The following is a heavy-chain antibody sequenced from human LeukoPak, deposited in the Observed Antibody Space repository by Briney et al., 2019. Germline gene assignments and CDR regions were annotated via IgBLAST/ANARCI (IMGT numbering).Heavy chain of an antibody. V-gene: IGHV3-21*01. CDR2: ISSSSSYI. D-gene: IGHD2-8*01. CDR1: GFTFSSYS. CDR3: ARDRCEPLRYWYFDL. Sequence: PGGSLRLSCAASGFTFSSYSMNWVRQAPGKGLEWVSSISSSSSYIYYADSVKGRFTISRDNAKNSLYLQMNSLRAEDTAVYYCARDRCEPLRYWYFDLWGRGTLVTVSS. J-gene: IGHJ2*01.